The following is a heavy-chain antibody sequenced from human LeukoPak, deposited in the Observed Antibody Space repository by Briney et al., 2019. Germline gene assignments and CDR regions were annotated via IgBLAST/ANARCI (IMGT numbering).Heavy chain of an antibody. V-gene: IGHV3-20*04. D-gene: IGHD3-22*01. J-gene: IGHJ5*02. CDR1: GFTFDDYG. Sequence: GGSLRLSCAASGFTFDDYGMIWVRQAPGKGLEWVSGINWNGGSTGYADSVKGRFTISRDNAKNSLYLQMNRLRTEDTALYYCAKDAYYDSSGFYPNWFDPWGQGTLVTVSS. CDR2: INWNGGST. CDR3: AKDAYYDSSGFYPNWFDP.